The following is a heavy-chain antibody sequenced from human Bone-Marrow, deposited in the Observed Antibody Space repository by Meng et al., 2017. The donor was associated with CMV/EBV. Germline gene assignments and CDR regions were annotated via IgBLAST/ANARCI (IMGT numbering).Heavy chain of an antibody. CDR3: ARGGPDYAWGSLDY. J-gene: IGHJ4*02. D-gene: IGHD3-16*01. Sequence: GGSLRLSCAASGFTFSSYSMNWVRQAPGKGLEWVSSISSSSSYIYYADSVKGRFTISRDNAKNSLYLQMNSLRAEDTAVYYCARGGPDYAWGSLDYWGQGTLVTVSS. V-gene: IGHV3-21*01. CDR2: ISSSSSYI. CDR1: GFTFSSYS.